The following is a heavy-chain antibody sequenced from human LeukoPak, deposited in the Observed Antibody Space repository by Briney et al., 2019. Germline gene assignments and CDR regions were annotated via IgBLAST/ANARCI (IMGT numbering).Heavy chain of an antibody. V-gene: IGHV3-11*04. CDR3: ARDRGIVGTTGYYYMDV. D-gene: IGHD1-26*01. CDR1: GFSFSDYY. CDR2: IGSTI. J-gene: IGHJ6*03. Sequence: GGSLRLSCVASGFSFSDYYMSWIRQAPGKGLEWVSYIGSTIYYADSVKGRFTISRDNAKDSLYLQMNSLRAEDTAVYYCARDRGIVGTTGYYYMDVWGKGTTVTVSS.